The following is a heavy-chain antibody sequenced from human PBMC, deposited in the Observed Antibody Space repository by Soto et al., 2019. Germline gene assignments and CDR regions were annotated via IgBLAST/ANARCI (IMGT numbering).Heavy chain of an antibody. D-gene: IGHD3-22*01. CDR1: GGSFRGYY. Sequence: ETLSLTCAVYGGSFRGYYWSWIRQPPGKGLEWIGEINHSGSTNYNPSLKSRVTISLDTSKNQFSLKLTSATAADTAVYYCARAGITMKVVTGSLNWFDPWGQGTLVTVSS. CDR2: INHSGST. J-gene: IGHJ5*02. CDR3: ARAGITMKVVTGSLNWFDP. V-gene: IGHV4-34*01.